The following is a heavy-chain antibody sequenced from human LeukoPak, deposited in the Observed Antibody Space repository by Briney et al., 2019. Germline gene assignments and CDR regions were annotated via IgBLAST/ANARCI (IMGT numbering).Heavy chain of an antibody. CDR3: ARVEGGGSSGWQPFDY. D-gene: IGHD6-19*01. CDR2: ISSSSSYT. Sequence: PGGSLRLSCAASGFIFSDCYMSWIRQPPGKGLEWVSYISSSSSYTNYADSVKGRFTISRDNAKNSLYLQMNSLRTEDTAVYYCARVEGGGSSGWQPFDYWGQGALVTVSS. J-gene: IGHJ4*02. CDR1: GFIFSDCY. V-gene: IGHV3-11*06.